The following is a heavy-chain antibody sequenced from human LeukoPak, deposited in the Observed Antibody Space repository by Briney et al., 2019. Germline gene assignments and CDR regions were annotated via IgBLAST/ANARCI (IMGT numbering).Heavy chain of an antibody. CDR2: IYYSGST. CDR3: ARRWSSGWLFDY. Sequence: SETLSLTCTVSGGSISSSSYYWGWIRQPPGKGLEWIGSIYYSGSTYYNPSLKSRFTISVDTSKNQFSLKLSSVTAADTAVYYCARRWSSGWLFDYWGQGTLVTVSS. CDR1: GGSISSSSYY. D-gene: IGHD6-19*01. J-gene: IGHJ4*02. V-gene: IGHV4-39*01.